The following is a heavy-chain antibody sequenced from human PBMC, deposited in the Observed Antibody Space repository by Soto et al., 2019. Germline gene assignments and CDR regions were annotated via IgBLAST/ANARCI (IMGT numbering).Heavy chain of an antibody. CDR1: GFTFSSYA. CDR2: ISGSGGST. Sequence: GGSLRLSCAASGFTFSSYAMSWVRQAPGKGLEWVSAISGSGGSTYYADSVKGRFTISRDNSKNTLYLQMNSLRAEDTAVYYCAKEYYDILTGYYNWFDPWGQGTLVTVSS. CDR3: AKEYYDILTGYYNWFDP. V-gene: IGHV3-23*01. J-gene: IGHJ5*02. D-gene: IGHD3-9*01.